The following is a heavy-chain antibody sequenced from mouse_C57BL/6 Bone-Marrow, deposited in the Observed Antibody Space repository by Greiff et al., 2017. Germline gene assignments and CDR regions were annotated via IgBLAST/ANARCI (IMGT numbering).Heavy chain of an antibody. CDR1: GYTFTSYW. J-gene: IGHJ4*01. CDR3: ARRVYYDYDAGLYYYAMDY. D-gene: IGHD2-4*01. Sequence: VQLQQPGAELVRPGTSVKLSCKASGYTFTSYWMHWVKQRPGQGLEWIGVIDPSDSYTNYNQKFKGKATLTVDTSSSTAYMQLSSLTSEDSAVYYCARRVYYDYDAGLYYYAMDYWGQGTSVTVSS. CDR2: IDPSDSYT. V-gene: IGHV1-59*01.